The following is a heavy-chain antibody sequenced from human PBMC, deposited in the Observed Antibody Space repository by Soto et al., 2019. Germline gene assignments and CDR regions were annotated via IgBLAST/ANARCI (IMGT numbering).Heavy chain of an antibody. CDR1: GYTFTSYD. Sequence: QVQLVQSGAEVKKPGASVKVSCKASGYTFTSYDINWVRQAAGQGLEWMGWMNPNSGNTGYAQKFQGKATMTRNTSISTAYMELSSLRSEETAVYYCARAATTRLLRFSTGNWFDPWGQGTLVTVSS. D-gene: IGHD3-3*01. CDR3: ARAATTRLLRFSTGNWFDP. CDR2: MNPNSGNT. J-gene: IGHJ5*02. V-gene: IGHV1-8*01.